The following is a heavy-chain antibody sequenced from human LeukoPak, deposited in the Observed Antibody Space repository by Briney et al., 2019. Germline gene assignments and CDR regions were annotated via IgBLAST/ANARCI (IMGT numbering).Heavy chain of an antibody. CDR2: IRYDGSNK. CDR3: ARLPVSQRGFDF. D-gene: IGHD1-26*01. CDR1: GFTFSSYG. J-gene: IGHJ4*02. Sequence: GGSLRLSCAASGFTFSSYGMHWVRQAPGKGLEWVAFIRYDGSNKYYADSVKGRFTISRDNSKNTLYLQMNSLRAEDTAVYYCARLPVSQRGFDFWGQGSLVTVSS. V-gene: IGHV3-30*02.